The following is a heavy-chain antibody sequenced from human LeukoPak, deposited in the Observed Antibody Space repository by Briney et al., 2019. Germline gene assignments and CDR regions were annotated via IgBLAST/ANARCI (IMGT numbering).Heavy chain of an antibody. CDR1: GGSFSGYY. Sequence: SETLSLTCAVYGGSFSGYYWSWIRQPPGKGLEWIGEINHSGSTNYNPSLKSRVAISVDTSKNQFSLKLNSVTAADTAVYYCARGTRTFDPWGQGTLVTVSS. CDR3: ARGTRTFDP. J-gene: IGHJ5*02. CDR2: INHSGST. V-gene: IGHV4-34*01. D-gene: IGHD2-2*01.